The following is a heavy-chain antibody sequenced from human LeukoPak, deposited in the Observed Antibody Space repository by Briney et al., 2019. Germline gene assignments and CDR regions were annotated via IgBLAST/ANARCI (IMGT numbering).Heavy chain of an antibody. CDR3: ARAYCSSTSCHIADYYYMDV. V-gene: IGHV1-2*02. CDR2: INPNSGGT. Sequence: ASVKVSCKASSYTFTSYGISWVRQAPGQGLEWMGWINPNSGGTNYAQKFQGRVTMTRDTSISTAYMELSRLRSDDTAVYYCARAYCSSTSCHIADYYYMDVWGKGTTVTVSS. J-gene: IGHJ6*03. CDR1: SYTFTSYG. D-gene: IGHD2-2*01.